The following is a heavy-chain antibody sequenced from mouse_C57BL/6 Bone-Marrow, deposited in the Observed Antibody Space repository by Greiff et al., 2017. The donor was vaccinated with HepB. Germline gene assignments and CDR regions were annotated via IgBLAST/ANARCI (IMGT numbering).Heavy chain of an antibody. Sequence: VQLQQPGAELVMPGASVKLSCKASGYTFTSYWMHWVKQRPGQGLEWIGEIDPSDSYTNYNQKFKGKSTLTVDKSSSTAYMQLSSLTSEDSAVYYCARSTTVVASYWYFDVWGTGTTVTVSS. CDR3: ARSTTVVASYWYFDV. CDR2: IDPSDSYT. J-gene: IGHJ1*03. V-gene: IGHV1-69*01. CDR1: GYTFTSYW. D-gene: IGHD1-1*01.